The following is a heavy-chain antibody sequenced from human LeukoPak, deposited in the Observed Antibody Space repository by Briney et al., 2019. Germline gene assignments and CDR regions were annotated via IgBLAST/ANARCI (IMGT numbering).Heavy chain of an antibody. CDR2: IYSGGST. V-gene: IGHV3-53*01. CDR1: GFTVSSNY. D-gene: IGHD6-13*01. J-gene: IGHJ4*02. CDR3: ARADSSWYPYFDY. Sequence: GGSLRLSCAASGFTVSSNYMSWVRQAPGKGLEWVSVIYSGGSTYYADSVKGRFTISRDNSKNPLYLQMNSLRAEDTAVYYCARADSSWYPYFDYWGQGTLVTVFS.